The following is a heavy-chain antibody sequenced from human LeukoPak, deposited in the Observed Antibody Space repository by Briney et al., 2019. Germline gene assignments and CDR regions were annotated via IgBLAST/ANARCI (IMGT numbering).Heavy chain of an antibody. CDR3: ARVERASSGWSGLFDY. Sequence: SETLSLTCTVSGGSISSSSYYWGWIRQPPGKGLEWIGSIYYSGSTYYNPSLKSRVTISVDTSKNQFSLKLSSVTAADTAVYYCARVERASSGWSGLFDYWGQGTLVTVSS. CDR2: IYYSGST. D-gene: IGHD6-19*01. CDR1: GGSISSSSYY. V-gene: IGHV4-39*07. J-gene: IGHJ4*02.